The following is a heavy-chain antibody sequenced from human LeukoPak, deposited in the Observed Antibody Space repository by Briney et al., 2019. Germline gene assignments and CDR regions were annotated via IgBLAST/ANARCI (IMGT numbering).Heavy chain of an antibody. V-gene: IGHV4-59*01. CDR3: ASGPVPEYFQH. CDR2: IYYSGRT. CDR1: GDSISSYY. D-gene: IGHD2-2*01. J-gene: IGHJ1*01. Sequence: SSETLSLTCTVSGDSISSYYWSWIRQPPGKGLEWIGYIYYSGRTNYNSSLRSRITISVDTSKNQFSLKLSSVTTADTAVYYCASGPVPEYFQHWGQGTLVTVSS.